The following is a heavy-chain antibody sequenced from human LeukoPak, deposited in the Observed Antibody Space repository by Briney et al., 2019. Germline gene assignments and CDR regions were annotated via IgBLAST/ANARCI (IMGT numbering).Heavy chain of an antibody. J-gene: IGHJ3*02. V-gene: IGHV3-21*01. CDR3: ARVVTPRNPRRYDSSGYYYHDAFDI. CDR1: GFTFSSYS. D-gene: IGHD3-22*01. Sequence: GGSLRLSCAASGFTFSSYSMTWVRQAPGKGLEWVSSISSSSSYIYYADSVKGRFTIPRDNAKNSLYLQMNSLRAEDTAVYYCARVVTPRNPRRYDSSGYYYHDAFDIWGQGTMVTVSS. CDR2: ISSSSSYI.